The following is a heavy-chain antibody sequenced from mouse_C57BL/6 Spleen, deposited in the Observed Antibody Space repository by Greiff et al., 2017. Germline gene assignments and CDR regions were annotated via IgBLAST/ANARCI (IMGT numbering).Heavy chain of an antibody. D-gene: IGHD1-1*01. J-gene: IGHJ3*01. Sequence: VQLQQSGAELARPGASVKMSCKASGYTFTSYTMHWVKQRPGRGLEWIGYINPSSGYTKYNQKFKDKATLTADKSSSTAYMQLSSLTSEDSAVYYCAGGDYYGSKAYWGQGTLVTVSA. V-gene: IGHV1-4*01. CDR1: GYTFTSYT. CDR2: INPSSGYT. CDR3: AGGDYYGSKAY.